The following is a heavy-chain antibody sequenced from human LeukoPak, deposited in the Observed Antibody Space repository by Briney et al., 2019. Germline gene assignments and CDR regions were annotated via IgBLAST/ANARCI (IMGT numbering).Heavy chain of an antibody. Sequence: GGSLRLSCAASGFTVSNNYMSWVRQAPGKGLEWVSYITRSSSAKFYADSVKGRFTISRDNAENLLYLQMNSLRAEDTAVYYCTRDQEGSDYWGQGTLVTVSS. J-gene: IGHJ4*02. CDR3: TRDQEGSDY. CDR2: ITRSSSAK. CDR1: GFTVSNNY. V-gene: IGHV3-48*01.